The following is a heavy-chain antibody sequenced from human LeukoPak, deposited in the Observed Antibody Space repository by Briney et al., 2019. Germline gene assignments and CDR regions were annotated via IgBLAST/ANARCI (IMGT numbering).Heavy chain of an antibody. CDR3: ARLQGATIGAKWFDP. V-gene: IGHV2-70*04. J-gene: IGHJ5*02. CDR1: GYALTTTGMR. D-gene: IGHD4/OR15-4a*01. CDR2: IDWDDDK. Sequence: SGPALLKPTQTLTLTCTFSGYALTTTGMRVSWIRQPPGKALEWHARIDWDDDKFYSTSLKTRLTISKDTSKNQVVLTMTNMDPVDTATYYCARLQGATIGAKWFDPWGQGTLVTVSS.